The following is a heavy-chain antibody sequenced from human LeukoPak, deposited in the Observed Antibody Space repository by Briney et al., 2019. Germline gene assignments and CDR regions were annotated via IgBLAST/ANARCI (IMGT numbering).Heavy chain of an antibody. J-gene: IGHJ1*01. CDR2: IIPIFGTA. D-gene: IGHD3-10*01. V-gene: IGHV1-69*13. Sequence: ASVKVSCKASGGTFSSFAISRVRQAPGQGLEWMGGIIPIFGTANYAQNFQGRVTITADESTATAYMELSSLKSEDTAVYYCARGPMVRGLITYAEYLQHWGQGTLVTVFS. CDR1: GGTFSSFA. CDR3: ARGPMVRGLITYAEYLQH.